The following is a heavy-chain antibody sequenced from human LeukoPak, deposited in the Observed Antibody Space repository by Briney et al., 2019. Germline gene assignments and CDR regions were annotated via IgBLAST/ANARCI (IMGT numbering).Heavy chain of an antibody. CDR3: ARHVHGSGSYYFYYYYYMDV. D-gene: IGHD3-10*01. J-gene: IGHJ6*03. CDR1: GGSISSSSYY. V-gene: IGHV4-39*01. CDR2: IYYSGST. Sequence: PSETLSLTCTVSGGSISSSSYYWGWIRQPPGKGLEWIGSIYYSGSTYYNPSLKSRVTISVDTSKNQFSLKLSSVTAADTAVYYCARHVHGSGSYYFYYYYYMDVWGKGTTVTVSS.